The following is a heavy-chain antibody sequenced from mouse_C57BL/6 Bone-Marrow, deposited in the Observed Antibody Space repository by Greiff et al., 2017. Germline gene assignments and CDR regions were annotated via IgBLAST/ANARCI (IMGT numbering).Heavy chain of an antibody. CDR2: ISNGGGST. D-gene: IGHD1-1*01. Sequence: EVQLVESGGGLVQPGGSLKLSCAASGFTFSDSYMYWVRQTPEKRLEWVAYISNGGGSTYYPDAVKGRFTISRDNAKNTLYLQMSRLKAEDTAMYYCTRHDHYYGSSYDYAMDYWGQGTTLTVSS. J-gene: IGHJ2*01. CDR3: TRHDHYYGSSYDYAMDY. V-gene: IGHV5-12*01. CDR1: GFTFSDSY.